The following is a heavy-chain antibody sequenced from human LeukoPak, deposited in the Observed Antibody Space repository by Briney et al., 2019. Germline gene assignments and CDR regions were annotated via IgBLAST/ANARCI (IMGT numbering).Heavy chain of an antibody. CDR2: ISWNSGSI. Sequence: GGSLRLSCAASGFTFDDYAMHWVRQAPGKGLEWVSGISWNSGSIGYADSVKGRFTISRDNAKNSLYLQMNSLGAEDTALYYCAKAHYSSGWRYFDYWGQGTLVTVSS. CDR3: AKAHYSSGWRYFDY. J-gene: IGHJ4*02. CDR1: GFTFDDYA. D-gene: IGHD6-19*01. V-gene: IGHV3-9*01.